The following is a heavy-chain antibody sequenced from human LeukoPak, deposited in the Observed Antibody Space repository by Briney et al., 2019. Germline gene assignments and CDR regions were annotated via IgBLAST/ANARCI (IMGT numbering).Heavy chain of an antibody. CDR1: GFTFSSYA. CDR2: ISYDGSNK. D-gene: IGHD3-9*01. CDR3: ARDPTTYYDILTGYSQNWFDP. V-gene: IGHV3-30-3*01. Sequence: RPGGSLRLSCAASGFTFSSYAMHWVRQAPGKGLEWVAVISYDGSNKYYADSVKGRFTISRDNSKNTLYLQMNSLRAEDTAVYYCARDPTTYYDILTGYSQNWFDPWGQGTLVTVSS. J-gene: IGHJ5*02.